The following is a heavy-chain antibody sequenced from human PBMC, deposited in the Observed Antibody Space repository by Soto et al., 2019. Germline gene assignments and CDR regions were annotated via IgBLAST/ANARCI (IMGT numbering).Heavy chain of an antibody. Sequence: QVQLVESGGGVVQPGRSLRLSCAASGFTFSSYGMHWVRQAPGKGLEWVAVISYDGSNKHYADSVKGRFTISRDNSKNTLYLQMNSLRAEDTAVYYCAKRSGYSYGSIDYWGQGTLVTVSS. J-gene: IGHJ4*02. CDR1: GFTFSSYG. CDR2: ISYDGSNK. CDR3: AKRSGYSYGSIDY. D-gene: IGHD5-18*01. V-gene: IGHV3-30*18.